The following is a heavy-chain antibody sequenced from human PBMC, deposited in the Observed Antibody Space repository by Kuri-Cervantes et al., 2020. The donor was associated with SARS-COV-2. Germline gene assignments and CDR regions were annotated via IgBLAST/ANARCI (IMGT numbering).Heavy chain of an antibody. CDR1: GFNFNGAW. Sequence: GGSLRLSCVASGFNFNGAWMNWVRQAPGKGLEWVGLIKSRTDGETIVYAAPVKGRFTISRDDSENTLFLQMNSLETEDTAVYYCATGAAHTSMAYWGQGTLVTVSS. D-gene: IGHD2-2*01. V-gene: IGHV3-15*07. CDR3: ATGAAHTSMAY. CDR2: IKSRTDGETI. J-gene: IGHJ4*02.